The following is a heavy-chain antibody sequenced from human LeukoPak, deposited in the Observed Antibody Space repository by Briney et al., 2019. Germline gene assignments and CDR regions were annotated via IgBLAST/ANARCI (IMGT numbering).Heavy chain of an antibody. CDR3: AKDPSNGSGSNFDY. J-gene: IGHJ4*02. V-gene: IGHV3-33*06. CDR2: IWYDGSNK. D-gene: IGHD3-10*01. CDR1: GFTFSSYG. Sequence: PGGSLRLSRAASGFTFSSYGMHWVRQAPGKGLEWVAVIWYDGSNKYYADSVKGRFTISRDNSKNTLYLQMNSLRAEDTAVYYCAKDPSNGSGSNFDYWGQGTLVTVSS.